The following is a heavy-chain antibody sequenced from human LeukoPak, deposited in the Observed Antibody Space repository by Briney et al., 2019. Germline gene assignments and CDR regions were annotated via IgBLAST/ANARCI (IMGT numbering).Heavy chain of an antibody. J-gene: IGHJ5*02. CDR2: IISISPTA. CDR1: GGTFSSYA. Sequence: ASVTVSFKASGGTFSSYAISWVRQAPGQGLEWLGGIISISPTANYAQKFQDRVTMNMDESTTTAFMELSSLRSDDTAVYYCARGRVSGTTLVTWFDTWGQGTLVTVSS. V-gene: IGHV1-69*05. D-gene: IGHD5-18*01. CDR3: ARGRVSGTTLVTWFDT.